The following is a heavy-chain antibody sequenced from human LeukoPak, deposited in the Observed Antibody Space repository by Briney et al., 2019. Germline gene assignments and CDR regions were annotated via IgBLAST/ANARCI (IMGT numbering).Heavy chain of an antibody. CDR3: ASRPYSYSSKDCYFYYMDV. Sequence: ASVKVSCKVSGYTLTELSIHWVRQAPGKGLEWMGGFDPEDGETIYAQKFQGRVTITVDKSTSTAYMELSSLRSEDTAVYYCASRPYSYSSKDCYFYYMDVWGKGTTVTVSS. CDR1: GYTLTELS. D-gene: IGHD1-26*01. CDR2: FDPEDGET. V-gene: IGHV1-24*01. J-gene: IGHJ6*03.